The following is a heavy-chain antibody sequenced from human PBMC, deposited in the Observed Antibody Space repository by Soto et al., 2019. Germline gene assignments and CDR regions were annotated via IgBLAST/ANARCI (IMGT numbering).Heavy chain of an antibody. CDR3: AKDKATNGFDP. CDR1: GYTLTELS. V-gene: IGHV1-24*01. D-gene: IGHD1-26*01. Sequence: GASVKVSCKVSGYTLTELSMHWVRQAPGKGLEWMGGFDPEDGETIYAQKFQGRVTMTADTSTGTAYMELSSLRSEDTAVYYCAKDKATNGFDPWGQGTLVTVSS. J-gene: IGHJ5*02. CDR2: FDPEDGET.